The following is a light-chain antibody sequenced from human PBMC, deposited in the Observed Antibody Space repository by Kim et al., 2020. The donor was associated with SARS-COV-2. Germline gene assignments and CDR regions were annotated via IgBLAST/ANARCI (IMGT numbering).Light chain of an antibody. CDR3: QQYDRSPDT. V-gene: IGKV3-20*01. J-gene: IGKJ2*01. CDR1: QSGARHH. Sequence: WAPGERAPLSCSASQSGARHHFVWPQQNPGQAHRLLIYCTPSSATGIPDRFSASESGTVFTLTISRVESEDCAVYHCQQYDRSPDTLGQGPKLEI. CDR2: CTP.